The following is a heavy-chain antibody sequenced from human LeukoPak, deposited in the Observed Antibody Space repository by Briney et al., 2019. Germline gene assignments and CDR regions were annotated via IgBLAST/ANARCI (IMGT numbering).Heavy chain of an antibody. V-gene: IGHV3-23*01. CDR2: ISGSGGDT. J-gene: IGHJ4*02. CDR3: AKARGATYGTYYFDY. CDR1: GFTFSSYA. D-gene: IGHD4/OR15-4a*01. Sequence: GSLRLSCAASGFTFSSYAMNWVRQAPGKGLEWVSISGSGGDTYYADSVKGRFTISRDNSKNTLYLQMNSLRAEDTAVYYCAKARGATYGTYYFDYWGQGTLVTVSS.